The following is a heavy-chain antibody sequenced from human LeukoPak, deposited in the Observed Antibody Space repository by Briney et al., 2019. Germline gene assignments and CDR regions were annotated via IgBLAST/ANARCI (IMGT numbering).Heavy chain of an antibody. CDR3: ATSLRKRPASYGSGSA. D-gene: IGHD3-10*01. Sequence: SGGSLRLSCAASGFTVSSNYMSWVRQAPGKGLEWVSVIYGGGSTYYADSVKGRFTISRDNAKNSLYLQMNSLRAEDTAVYYCATSLRKRPASYGSGSAWGQGTLVTASS. CDR2: IYGGGST. CDR1: GFTVSSNY. V-gene: IGHV3-53*01. J-gene: IGHJ5*02.